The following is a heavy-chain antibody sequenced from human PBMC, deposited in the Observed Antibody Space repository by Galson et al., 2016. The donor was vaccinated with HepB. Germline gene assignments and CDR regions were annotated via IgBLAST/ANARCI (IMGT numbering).Heavy chain of an antibody. CDR1: GFSLSTSGLG. V-gene: IGHV2-5*02. CDR3: AHRMAYYYDNDGYNFDI. J-gene: IGHJ3*02. CDR2: IYWDDDK. Sequence: PALVKPTQTLTLTCTFSGFSLSTSGLGVGWIRQPPGKALEWLALIYWDDDKRYSPTLESRLTITKDTSKNQVVLTMTNMDPVDTATYYCAHRMAYYYDNDGYNFDIWGQGTMVTVSS. D-gene: IGHD3-22*01.